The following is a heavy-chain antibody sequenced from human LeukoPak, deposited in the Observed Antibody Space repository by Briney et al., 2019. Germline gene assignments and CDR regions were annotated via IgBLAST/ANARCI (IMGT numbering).Heavy chain of an antibody. CDR1: GFTFDDYG. CDR2: IYYSGST. V-gene: IGHV4-38-2*02. Sequence: GSLRLSCAASGFTFDDYGMSWVRQPPGKGLEWIGSIYYSGSTYYNPSLKSRVTISVDTSKNQFSLKLSSVTAADTAVYYCARDKGRDYMDVWGKGTTVTVSS. J-gene: IGHJ6*03. CDR3: ARDKGRDYMDV.